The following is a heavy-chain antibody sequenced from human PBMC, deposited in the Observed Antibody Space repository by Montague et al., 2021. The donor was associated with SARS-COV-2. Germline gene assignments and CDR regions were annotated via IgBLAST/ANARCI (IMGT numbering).Heavy chain of an antibody. CDR2: IHHSGTT. Sequence: SDTLSLTCTVSGGSVSGTSYYWAWIRQPPGKGLEWIVNIHHSGTTFYNLSLKSRVTISVDTSKNEVSLKLNSVTAADTAVYYCARQGGPAGKYWFDPWGQGTLVTVSS. V-gene: IGHV4-39*01. CDR1: GGSVSGTSYY. D-gene: IGHD2-2*01. CDR3: ARQGGPAGKYWFDP. J-gene: IGHJ5*02.